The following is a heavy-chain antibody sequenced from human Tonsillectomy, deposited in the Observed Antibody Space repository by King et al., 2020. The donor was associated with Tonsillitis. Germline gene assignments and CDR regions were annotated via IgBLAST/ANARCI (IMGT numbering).Heavy chain of an antibody. J-gene: IGHJ6*02. V-gene: IGHV3-30*18. CDR1: GFTFSSYG. D-gene: IGHD6-19*01. CDR2: ISYDGSNK. Sequence: VQLVESGGGVVQPGRSLRLSCAASGFTFSSYGMHWVRQAPGEGLEWVAVISYDGSNKYYADSVKGRFTISRDNSKNTLYLQMNSLRAEDTAVYYCAKVWLRFGMDVWGQGTTVTVSS. CDR3: AKVWLRFGMDV.